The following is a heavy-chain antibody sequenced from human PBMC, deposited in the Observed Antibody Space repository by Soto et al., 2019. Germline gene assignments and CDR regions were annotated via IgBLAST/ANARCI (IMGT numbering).Heavy chain of an antibody. CDR2: INPNSGGT. V-gene: IGHV1-2*02. J-gene: IGHJ6*02. CDR3: ARGSAVFGVVITSVRIYYYYGMDV. D-gene: IGHD3-3*01. Sequence: ASVKVSCKASGYTFTGYYMHWVRQAPGQGLEWMGWINPNSGGTNYAQKFQGRVTMTRDTSISTAYMELSRLRSDDTAVYYCARGSAVFGVVITSVRIYYYYGMDVWGQGTTVTVSS. CDR1: GYTFTGYY.